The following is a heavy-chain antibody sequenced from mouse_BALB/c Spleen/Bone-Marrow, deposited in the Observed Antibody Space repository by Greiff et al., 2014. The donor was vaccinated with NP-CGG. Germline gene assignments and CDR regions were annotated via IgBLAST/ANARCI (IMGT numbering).Heavy chain of an antibody. CDR2: IWRGGST. CDR1: GFSLTSYG. Sequence: QVQLQQSGPSLVQPSQSLSITCTVSGFSLTSYGVHWVRQSPGKGLEWLGVIWRGGSTAYNADFMYRLSITKDNSKSKASFKMNSLQADDTATYYCAKRGNYGYFAYWGQGTTLTVSS. CDR3: AKRGNYGYFAY. D-gene: IGHD2-1*01. J-gene: IGHJ2*01. V-gene: IGHV2-5-1*01.